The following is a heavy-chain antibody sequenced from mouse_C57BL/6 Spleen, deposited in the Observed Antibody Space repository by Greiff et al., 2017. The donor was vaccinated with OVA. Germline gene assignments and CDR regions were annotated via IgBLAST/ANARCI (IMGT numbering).Heavy chain of an antibody. CDR1: GYTFSSYS. CDR3: TREGVVARGYFDY. J-gene: IGHJ2*01. D-gene: IGHD1-1*01. Sequence: EVKLLESGEGLVKPGGSLKLSCAASGYTFSSYSMSWVRQTPEKRLEWVAYISSGGDYINYADTVKGRFTISIDNARNTLYLQMSSLKSEDTAMYYCTREGVVARGYFDYWGQGTTLTVSS. CDR2: ISSGGDYI. V-gene: IGHV5-9-1*02.